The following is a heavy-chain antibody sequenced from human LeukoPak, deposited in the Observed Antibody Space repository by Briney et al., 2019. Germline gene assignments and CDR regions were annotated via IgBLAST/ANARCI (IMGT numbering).Heavy chain of an antibody. Sequence: ASVKVSCKASGYTFTRNGFSWVRQAPGQGLEWMGWISGYNGDTKYAQKLQGRVTMTTDTSTSTAYMELRSLRSDDTAVYYCARGGTNYDILTGYYNAAGFDYWGQGTLVTVSS. J-gene: IGHJ4*02. D-gene: IGHD3-9*01. CDR1: GYTFTRNG. V-gene: IGHV1-18*01. CDR3: ARGGTNYDILTGYYNAAGFDY. CDR2: ISGYNGDT.